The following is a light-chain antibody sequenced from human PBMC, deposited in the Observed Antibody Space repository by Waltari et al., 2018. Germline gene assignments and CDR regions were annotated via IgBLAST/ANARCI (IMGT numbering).Light chain of an antibody. Sequence: EIVMTQSPATLSVSPGERATLSCRASQSVSSNLAWYQQKPGQAPRLLIYGASTRATGSPAWFSGSGSGTEFTLTISSLQSEDFAVYYCQQYNNWPPWTFGQGTKVEIK. V-gene: IGKV3-15*01. CDR2: GAS. CDR1: QSVSSN. CDR3: QQYNNWPPWT. J-gene: IGKJ1*01.